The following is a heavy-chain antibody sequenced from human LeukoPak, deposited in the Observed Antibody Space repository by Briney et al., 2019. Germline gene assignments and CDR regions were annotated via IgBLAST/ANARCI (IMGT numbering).Heavy chain of an antibody. CDR3: AKSIAVAGTNYYYYGMDV. CDR2: IYTSGST. Sequence: PSQTLSLTCTVSGGSISSGSYYWSWIRQPAGKGLEWIGRIYTSGSTNYNPSLKSRVTISVDTSKNQFSLKLSSVTAADTAVYYCAKSIAVAGTNYYYYGMDVWGQGTTVTVSS. D-gene: IGHD6-19*01. CDR1: GGSISSGSYY. V-gene: IGHV4-61*02. J-gene: IGHJ6*02.